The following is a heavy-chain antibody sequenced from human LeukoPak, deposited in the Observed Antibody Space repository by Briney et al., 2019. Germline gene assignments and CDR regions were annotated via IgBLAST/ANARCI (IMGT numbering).Heavy chain of an antibody. J-gene: IGHJ2*01. CDR1: GFTFSSYS. D-gene: IGHD3-10*02. Sequence: GGSLRLSCAASGFTFSSYSMNWVRQAPGKGLEWVSYISSSSSTIYYADSVKGRFTVSRDNSRNTLYLQMNSLRAEDTAIYYCAKDWGISLSIWYFDLWGRGTQVTVSS. CDR2: ISSSSSTI. V-gene: IGHV3-48*01. CDR3: AKDWGISLSIWYFDL.